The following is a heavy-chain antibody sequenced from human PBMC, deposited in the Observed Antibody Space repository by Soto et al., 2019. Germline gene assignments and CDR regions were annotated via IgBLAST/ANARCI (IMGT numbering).Heavy chain of an antibody. CDR1: GFSLSTSGMC. V-gene: IGHV2-70*01. CDR2: IDWDDDK. D-gene: IGHD3-10*01. CDR3: ARSYGSGSYYRDYYYYYGMDV. J-gene: IGHJ6*02. Sequence: SDPTLVNPRQTLTLTCTFSGFSLSTSGMCVSWIRQPPVKALEWLALIDWDDDKYYSTSLKTRLTISKDTSKNQVVLTMTNMDPVDTATYYCARSYGSGSYYRDYYYYYGMDVWGQGTTVTVSS.